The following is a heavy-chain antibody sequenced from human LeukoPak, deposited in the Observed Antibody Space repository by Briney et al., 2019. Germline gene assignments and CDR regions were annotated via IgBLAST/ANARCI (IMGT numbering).Heavy chain of an antibody. CDR3: ARGRYSSGWAFDY. J-gene: IGHJ4*02. CDR2: IYSGGST. D-gene: IGHD6-19*01. Sequence: PGGSLRLSCAASGFTVSSNYMSWVRQASGKGLEWVSVIYSGGSTYYADSVKGRFTISRDNSKNTLYLQMNSLRAEDTAVYYCARGRYSSGWAFDYWGQGTLVTVSS. CDR1: GFTVSSNY. V-gene: IGHV3-53*01.